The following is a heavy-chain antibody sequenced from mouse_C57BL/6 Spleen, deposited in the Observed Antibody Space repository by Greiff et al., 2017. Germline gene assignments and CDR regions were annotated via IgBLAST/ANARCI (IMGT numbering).Heavy chain of an antibody. Sequence: VQLQQSGAELVRPGASVTLSCKASGYTFTDYEMHWVKQTPVHGLEWIGAIDPETGGTAYNQKFKGKAILTADKSSSTAYMELRSLTSEDSAVYYCTRYGSSTGYFDVWGTGTTVTVSS. CDR3: TRYGSSTGYFDV. D-gene: IGHD1-1*01. J-gene: IGHJ1*03. CDR1: GYTFTDYE. V-gene: IGHV1-15*01. CDR2: IDPETGGT.